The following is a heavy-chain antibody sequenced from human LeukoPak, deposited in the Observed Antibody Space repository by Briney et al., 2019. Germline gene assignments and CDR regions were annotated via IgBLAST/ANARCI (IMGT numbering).Heavy chain of an antibody. CDR1: GYTFTSYG. CDR3: ARGSRIAVAVTRFDY. V-gene: IGHV1-18*01. J-gene: IGHJ4*02. D-gene: IGHD6-19*01. Sequence: ASVKVSCKASGYTFTSYGISWVRQVPGQGLEWMGWISAYNGNTNYAQKLQGRVTMTTDTSTSTAYMELRSLRSDDTAVYYCARGSRIAVAVTRFDYWGQGTLVIVSS. CDR2: ISAYNGNT.